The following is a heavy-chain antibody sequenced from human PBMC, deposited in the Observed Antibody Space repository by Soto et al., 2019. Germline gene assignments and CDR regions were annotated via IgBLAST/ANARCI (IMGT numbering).Heavy chain of an antibody. V-gene: IGHV1-69*13. CDR3: ARGYCSSTSCHDAFDI. CDR1: GGTFSSYA. Sequence: SVKVSCKASGGTFSSYAISWVRQAPGQGLEWMGGIIPIFGTANYAQKFQGRVTITADESTSTAYMELSSLRSEDTAVYYCARGYCSSTSCHDAFDIWGQGTMVTVSS. D-gene: IGHD2-2*01. J-gene: IGHJ3*02. CDR2: IIPIFGTA.